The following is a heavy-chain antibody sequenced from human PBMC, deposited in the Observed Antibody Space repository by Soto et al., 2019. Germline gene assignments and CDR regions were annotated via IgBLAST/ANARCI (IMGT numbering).Heavy chain of an antibody. CDR2: ISNDGTIT. CDR3: ASAVDYDFWSGTTHYGMDV. J-gene: IGHJ6*02. Sequence: GGSLRLSCAASGFTFSSYGMHWVRQAPGQGLVWVSRISNDGTITDYADSVKGRFTVSRDNAKNTQSLQMNSLRSEDTAVYYCASAVDYDFWSGTTHYGMDVWGQGTTVTVSS. CDR1: GFTFSSYG. D-gene: IGHD3-3*01. V-gene: IGHV3-74*01.